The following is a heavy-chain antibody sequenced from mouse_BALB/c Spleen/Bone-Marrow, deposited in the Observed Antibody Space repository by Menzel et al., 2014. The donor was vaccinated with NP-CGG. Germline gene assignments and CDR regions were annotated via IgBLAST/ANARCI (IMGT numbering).Heavy chain of an antibody. J-gene: IGHJ2*01. D-gene: IGHD2-10*02. Sequence: QVQLKQSGAELVRPGTSVKISCKASGYTFTNYWLSWVKQRPGHGLEWIGDIYPGGGYTNFSERFKGKATLTADTSSSTAYMQLSSLTSEDSAVYFCAREEYGNYDRFIDYWGQGTTLTVSS. CDR3: AREEYGNYDRFIDY. CDR1: GYTFTNYW. V-gene: IGHV1-63*02. CDR2: IYPGGGYT.